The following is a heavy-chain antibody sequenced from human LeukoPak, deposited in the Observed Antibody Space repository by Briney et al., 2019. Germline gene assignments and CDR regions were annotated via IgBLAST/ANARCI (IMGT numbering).Heavy chain of an antibody. J-gene: IGHJ4*02. CDR3: ARAPPPIYYDSSGYYYFDY. CDR1: GGTFSSYA. V-gene: IGHV1-69*13. D-gene: IGHD3-22*01. CDR2: IIPTFGTA. Sequence: SVKVSCKASGGTFSSYAISWVRQAPGQGLEWMGGIIPTFGTANYAQKFQGRVTITADESTSTAYTELSSLRSEDTAVYYCARAPPPIYYDSSGYYYFDYWGQGTLVTVSS.